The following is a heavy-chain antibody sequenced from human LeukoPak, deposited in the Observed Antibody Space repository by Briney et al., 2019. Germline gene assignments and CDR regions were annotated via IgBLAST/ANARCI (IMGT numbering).Heavy chain of an antibody. CDR1: GGSISSSSYY. CDR2: IYYSGST. J-gene: IGHJ4*02. Sequence: PSETLSLTCTVSGGSISSSSYYWGWIRQPPGKGLEWIGSIYYSGSTYYNPSLKSRVTVSVDTSKNQFSLKLSSVTAADTAVYYCARDFEAAKLLDYWGQGTLVTVSS. D-gene: IGHD6-13*01. V-gene: IGHV4-39*07. CDR3: ARDFEAAKLLDY.